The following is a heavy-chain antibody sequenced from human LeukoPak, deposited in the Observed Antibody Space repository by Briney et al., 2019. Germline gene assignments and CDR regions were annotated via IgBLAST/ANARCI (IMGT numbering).Heavy chain of an antibody. CDR1: GLIFSNHG. V-gene: IGHV3-30*18. J-gene: IGHJ4*02. Sequence: GGSLRLSCAVSGLIFSNHGMHWVRQAPGKGLEWLSVISYDGRKNYYADSVKGRFTISRDNSKDTLYLQMNSLRAEDTALYYCAKENTNAMDYFDYWGQGTLVTVSS. CDR3: AKENTNAMDYFDY. CDR2: ISYDGRKN.